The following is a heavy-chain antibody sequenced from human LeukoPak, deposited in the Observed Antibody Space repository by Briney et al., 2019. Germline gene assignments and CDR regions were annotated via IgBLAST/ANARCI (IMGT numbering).Heavy chain of an antibody. V-gene: IGHV3-30*02. J-gene: IGHJ4*02. CDR1: GFTFSSYG. CDR2: IRYDGSNK. D-gene: IGHD6-19*01. CDR3: AKDRTAVAGGFDY. Sequence: PGGSLRLSCAASGFTFSSYGVHWVRQAPGKGLEWVAFIRYDGSNKYYADSVKGRFTISRDNSKNTLYLQMNSLRAEDTAVYYCAKDRTAVAGGFDYWGQGTLVTVSS.